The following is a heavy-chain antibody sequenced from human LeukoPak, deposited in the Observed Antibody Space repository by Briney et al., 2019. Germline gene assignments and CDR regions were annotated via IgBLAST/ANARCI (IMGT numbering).Heavy chain of an antibody. V-gene: IGHV3-23*01. CDR1: GFTFSSYA. CDR3: AKVLAANDAFDI. D-gene: IGHD2-15*01. J-gene: IGHJ3*02. CDR2: ISGSGGST. Sequence: GGSLRLSCAASGFTFSSYAMSWVRQAPGKGLEWVSAISGSGGSTYYADSVKGRLTISRDNSKNTLYLQMNSLRAEDTAVYYCAKVLAANDAFDIWGQGTMVTVSS.